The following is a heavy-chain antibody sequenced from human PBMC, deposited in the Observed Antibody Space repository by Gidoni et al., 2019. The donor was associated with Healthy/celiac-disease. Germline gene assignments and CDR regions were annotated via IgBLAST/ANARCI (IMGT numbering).Heavy chain of an antibody. V-gene: IGHV3-30-3*01. CDR1: GFPFRSYA. J-gene: IGHJ5*02. CDR2: ISYDGSNK. D-gene: IGHD5-12*01. CDR3: ARDKGPLRKSRDGYNFGWFDP. Sequence: QVQLVESGGGVVQPGRSLRLSCAASGFPFRSYAMHWVRQAPGQGLEWVAVISYDGSNKYYADSVKGRFTISRDNSKNTLYLKMNSLRAEDTAVYYCARDKGPLRKSRDGYNFGWFDPWGQGTLVTVSS.